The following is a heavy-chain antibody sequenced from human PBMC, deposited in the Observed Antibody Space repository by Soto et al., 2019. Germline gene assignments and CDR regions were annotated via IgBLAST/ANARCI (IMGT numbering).Heavy chain of an antibody. Sequence: ASVKVSCKASGYTFTDFYIHWVRQAPGQGLEWMGWINPNSGGTNYAQKFQGRVTMTRDTSISTAYMELSRLRSDDTAVYYCARVSGYYHPFDYWGQGTLVTVSS. CDR2: INPNSGGT. D-gene: IGHD3-22*01. CDR3: ARVSGYYHPFDY. V-gene: IGHV1-2*02. J-gene: IGHJ4*02. CDR1: GYTFTDFY.